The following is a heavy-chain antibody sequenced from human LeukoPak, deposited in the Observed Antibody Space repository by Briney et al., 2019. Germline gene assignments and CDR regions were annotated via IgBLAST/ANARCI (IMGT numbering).Heavy chain of an antibody. V-gene: IGHV4-30-4*08. Sequence: SETLSLTCTVSGASISSGSYFRSWVRQAPGEGLEWIGYINYDGSAYYNPSLKSRVIISVDTSKNQFSLRLRSVTAADTATYYCAREVNIPVDSDGFDIWGQGTMVTVSS. CDR2: INYDGSA. D-gene: IGHD2-2*01. J-gene: IGHJ3*02. CDR3: AREVNIPVDSDGFDI. CDR1: GASISSGSYF.